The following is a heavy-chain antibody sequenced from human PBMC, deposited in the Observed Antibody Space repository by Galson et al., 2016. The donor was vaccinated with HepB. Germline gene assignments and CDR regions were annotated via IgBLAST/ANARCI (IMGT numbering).Heavy chain of an antibody. CDR2: IKQDGSER. J-gene: IGHJ4*02. Sequence: SLRLSCAASGFIFSNYAMSWVRQAPGKGLEWVANIKQDGSERYYVDSVRGRFTISRDNAKNSLYLEMNSLRAEDTAVYYCARDKRRWLLWGEGTLVTVSS. CDR3: ARDKRRWLL. V-gene: IGHV3-7*03. CDR1: GFIFSNYA. D-gene: IGHD5-18*01.